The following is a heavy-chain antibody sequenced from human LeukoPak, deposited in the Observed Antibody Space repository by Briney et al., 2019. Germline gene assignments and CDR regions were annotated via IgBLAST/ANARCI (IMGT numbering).Heavy chain of an antibody. V-gene: IGHV1-69*04. CDR3: ARVNTRGYSYGYTGGGRGYYFDY. CDR2: IIPILGIA. Sequence: SVKVSCKASGGTFTIYAISWVRQAPGQGLEWMGRIIPILGIANYAQKFQGRVTITADKATSTAYMELSSLRSEDTAVYYCARVNTRGYSYGYTGGGRGYYFDYWGQGALVTVSS. CDR1: GGTFTIYA. D-gene: IGHD5-18*01. J-gene: IGHJ4*02.